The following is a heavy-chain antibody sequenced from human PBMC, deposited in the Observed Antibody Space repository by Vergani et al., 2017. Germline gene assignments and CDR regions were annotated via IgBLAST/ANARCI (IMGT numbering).Heavy chain of an antibody. Sequence: EVQLLESGGGLVQPGGSLRLSCAASGFTFSSYAMSWVRQAPGKGLEWVSVISGSGGSTYYADSVKGRFTISRDNSKNKLYLQMNSLRAEDTAVYYWAKTPCYGGNLECQVDYWSQGTLVTVSS. CDR2: ISGSGGST. CDR1: GFTFSSYA. V-gene: IGHV3-23*01. D-gene: IGHD4-23*01. CDR3: AKTPCYGGNLECQVDY. J-gene: IGHJ4*02.